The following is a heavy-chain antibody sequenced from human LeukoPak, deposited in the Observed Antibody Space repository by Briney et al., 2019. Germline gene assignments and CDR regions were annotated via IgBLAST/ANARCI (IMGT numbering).Heavy chain of an antibody. J-gene: IGHJ4*02. CDR2: IYTTGGK. CDR1: EFTVSIHY. V-gene: IGHV3-66*01. CDR3: ARGSDGWFAFDY. Sequence: GGSLRLSCAASEFTVSIHYMSWVRQAPGEGLEWVSIIYTTGGKYYADSVKGRFTISRDNSKHTLYLQMNSLRGEDTAVYYCARGSDGWFAFDYWGQGILVTVSS. D-gene: IGHD6-19*01.